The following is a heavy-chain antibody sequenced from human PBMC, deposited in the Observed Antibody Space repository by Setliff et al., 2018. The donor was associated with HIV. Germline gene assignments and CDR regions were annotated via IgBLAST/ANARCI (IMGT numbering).Heavy chain of an antibody. CDR3: ATQTGFYNSHWYDY. CDR2: INSGADFV. D-gene: IGHD6-13*01. J-gene: IGHJ4*02. CDR1: GFTFSDSY. Sequence: GGSLRLSCAASGFTFSDSYMSWIRQAPGKGLEWVSYINSGADFVYYADSVKGRFTVSRDNAKNSLYLQMNSLRAEDTGVYYCATQTGFYNSHWYDYWGQGTMVTVSS. V-gene: IGHV3-11*04.